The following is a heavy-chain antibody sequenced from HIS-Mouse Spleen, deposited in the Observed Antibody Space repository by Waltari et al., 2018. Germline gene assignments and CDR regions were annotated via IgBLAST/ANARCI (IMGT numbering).Heavy chain of an antibody. D-gene: IGHD1-7*01. CDR2: INHSGST. Sequence: QVQLQQWGAGLLKPSETLSLTCAVYGGSFSGYYWSWIRQPPGKGLEWSGEINHSGSTNYNPSRKSRVTISVDTSKNQFSLKLSSVTAADTAVYYCAGYNWNYGTDYWGHGTLVTVSS. CDR1: GGSFSGYY. V-gene: IGHV4-34*01. J-gene: IGHJ4*01. CDR3: AGYNWNYGTDY.